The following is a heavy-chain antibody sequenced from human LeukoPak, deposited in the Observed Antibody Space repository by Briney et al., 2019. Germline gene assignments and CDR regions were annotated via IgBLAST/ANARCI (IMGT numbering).Heavy chain of an antibody. Sequence: GGSLRLSCAASGFTLRSHWMHWVRQAPGKGLVWVSRINSDGSSRSYADSVKGRFIISRDNSKNTLYLQMNSLRAEDTAVYYCAKAQDRYYYDVRGQGTLVTVSS. J-gene: IGHJ4*02. V-gene: IGHV3-74*01. CDR3: AKAQDRYYYDV. D-gene: IGHD3-22*01. CDR1: GFTLRSHW. CDR2: INSDGSSR.